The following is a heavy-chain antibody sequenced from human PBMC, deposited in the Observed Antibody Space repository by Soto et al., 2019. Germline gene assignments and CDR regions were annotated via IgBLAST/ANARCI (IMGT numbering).Heavy chain of an antibody. J-gene: IGHJ4*02. CDR2: IKHSGGA. D-gene: IGHD3-22*01. V-gene: IGHV4-4*02. CDR1: GDSIKTETW. Sequence: SETLSLTCAVSGDSIKTETWWSWLRQLPGTGLEWIGEIKHSGGANDNPSLQSRVTISVDTSKNQFSLKLSSVTAADAAVYYCARGSYYYDSSGYYHYWGQGTLVTVSS. CDR3: ARGSYYYDSSGYYHY.